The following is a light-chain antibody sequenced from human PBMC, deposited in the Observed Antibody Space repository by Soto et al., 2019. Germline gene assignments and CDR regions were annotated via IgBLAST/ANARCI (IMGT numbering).Light chain of an antibody. CDR2: GAS. CDR3: QQYGRSPPWT. CDR1: QIISSSY. Sequence: EIVLTQSPGTLSVSLGDRATLSCRASQIISSSYLAWYQQKPGQAPRLLFYGASNRATGIPDRSSGSGSGTDFTLTTSRLEPEDFAVYYCQQYGRSPPWTFGQGTKVDIK. V-gene: IGKV3-20*01. J-gene: IGKJ1*01.